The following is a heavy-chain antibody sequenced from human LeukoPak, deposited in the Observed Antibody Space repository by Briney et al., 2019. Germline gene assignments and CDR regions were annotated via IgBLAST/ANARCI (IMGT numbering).Heavy chain of an antibody. D-gene: IGHD1-26*01. J-gene: IGHJ6*02. V-gene: IGHV1-46*01. CDR3: ARDRLVGATSVYYYYGMDV. CDR2: INPSGGST. CDR1: GYTFTSYY. Sequence: ASVKVSCKASGYTFTSYYMHWVRQAPGQGLEWMGIINPSGGSTSYAQKFQGRVIMTRDTSTSTVYMELSSLRSEDTAVYYCARDRLVGATSVYYYYGMDVWGQGTTVTVSS.